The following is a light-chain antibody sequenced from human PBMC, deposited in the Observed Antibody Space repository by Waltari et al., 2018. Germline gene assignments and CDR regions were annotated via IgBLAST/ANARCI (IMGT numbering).Light chain of an antibody. Sequence: QSVLTQSASVSGSPGQSVTFSCTGTTSDVGNYDLVSWYQQRPGEAPKLMVYEVNKRPSRVSSRFSGSKSGNTASLTISGLQAEDEGDYYCSSLAGSGRVVFGGGTKVTVL. CDR1: TSDVGNYDL. CDR3: SSLAGSGRVV. V-gene: IGLV2-23*02. J-gene: IGLJ3*02. CDR2: EVN.